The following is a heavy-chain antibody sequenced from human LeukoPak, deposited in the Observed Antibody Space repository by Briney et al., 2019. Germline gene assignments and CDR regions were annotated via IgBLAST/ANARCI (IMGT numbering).Heavy chain of an antibody. V-gene: IGHV1-69*04. CDR3: AREGVANCGGDCPI. CDR1: GGTFSSYA. D-gene: IGHD2-21*02. CDR2: IIPIFGIA. Sequence: GASVKVSCKASGGTFSSYAISWVRQAPGQGLEWMGRIIPIFGIANYAQKFQGRVTITADKSTSTAYMELSSLRSEDTAAYYCAREGVANCGGDCPIWGQGTMVTVSS. J-gene: IGHJ3*02.